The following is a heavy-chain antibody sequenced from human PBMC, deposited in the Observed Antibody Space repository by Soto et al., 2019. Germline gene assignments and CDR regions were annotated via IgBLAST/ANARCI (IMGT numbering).Heavy chain of an antibody. V-gene: IGHV4-4*02. Sequence: LSLTCAVSGGSISSSNWWSWVRQPPGKGLEWIGEIYHSGSTNYNPSLKSRVTISVDKSKNQFSLKLSSVTAADTAVYYCARAKPDSSGWPPYYFDYWGQGTLVTVSS. D-gene: IGHD6-19*01. J-gene: IGHJ4*02. CDR3: ARAKPDSSGWPPYYFDY. CDR2: IYHSGST. CDR1: GGSISSSNW.